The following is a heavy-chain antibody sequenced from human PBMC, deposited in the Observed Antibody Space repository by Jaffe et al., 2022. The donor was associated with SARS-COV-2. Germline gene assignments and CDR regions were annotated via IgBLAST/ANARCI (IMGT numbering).Heavy chain of an antibody. J-gene: IGHJ4*02. Sequence: QVQLQESGPGLVKPSETLSLTCTVSGGSISSYYWSWIRQPPGKGLEWIGYIYYSGSTNYNPSLKSRVTISVDTSKNQFSLKLSSVTAADTAVYYCARSSIRAFDYWGQGTLVTVSS. V-gene: IGHV4-59*01. CDR2: IYYSGST. D-gene: IGHD2-2*01. CDR1: GGSISSYY. CDR3: ARSSIRAFDY.